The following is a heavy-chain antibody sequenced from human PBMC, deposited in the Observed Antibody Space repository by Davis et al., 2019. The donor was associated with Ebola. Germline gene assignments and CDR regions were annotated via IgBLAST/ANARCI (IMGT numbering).Heavy chain of an antibody. D-gene: IGHD6-13*01. CDR2: IYPGDSDT. Sequence: GESLKISCTGSGSSFTSYWIGWVRQMPGKGLEWMGIIYPGDSDTRYSPSFQGQVTISADKSISTAYLQWSSLKASDTAMYYFARLGVSSWYTGNWFDPWGQGTLVTVSS. CDR1: GSSFTSYW. J-gene: IGHJ5*02. CDR3: ARLGVSSWYTGNWFDP. V-gene: IGHV5-51*01.